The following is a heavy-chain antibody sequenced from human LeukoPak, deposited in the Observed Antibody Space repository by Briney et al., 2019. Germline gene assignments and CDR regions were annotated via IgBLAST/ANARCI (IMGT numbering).Heavy chain of an antibody. CDR3: ARNPRWYYDSSGYYQKDYYYYYMDV. CDR2: IYYSGST. CDR1: GGSISSYY. V-gene: IGHV4-59*01. Sequence: SETLSLTCGVSGGSISSYYWSWIRQPPGKGLEWIGYIYYSGSTNYNPSLKSRVTISVDTSKNQFSLKLSSVTAADTAVYYCARNPRWYYDSSGYYQKDYYYYYMDVWGKGTTVTVSS. J-gene: IGHJ6*03. D-gene: IGHD3-22*01.